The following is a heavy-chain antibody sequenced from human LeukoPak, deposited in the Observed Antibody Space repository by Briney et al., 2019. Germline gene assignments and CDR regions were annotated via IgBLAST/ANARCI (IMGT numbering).Heavy chain of an antibody. V-gene: IGHV4-61*02. J-gene: IGHJ4*02. CDR1: GGSISSGSYY. Sequence: SQTLSLTCTVSGGSISSGSYYWSWIRQPAGKGLEWIGRIYTSGSANYNPSLKSRVTISVDTSKNQFSLKLSSVTAADTAVYYCARATPGYSSGCLDYWGQGTLVTVSS. D-gene: IGHD6-19*01. CDR2: IYTSGSA. CDR3: ARATPGYSSGCLDY.